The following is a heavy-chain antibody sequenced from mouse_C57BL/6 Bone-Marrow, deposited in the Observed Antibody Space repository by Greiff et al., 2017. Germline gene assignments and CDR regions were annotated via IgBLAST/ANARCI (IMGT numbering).Heavy chain of an antibody. CDR2: INPYNGGT. CDR1: GYTFTDYY. CDR3: ARSGGYYYGSRFAY. J-gene: IGHJ3*01. Sequence: DVQLQESGPVLVKPGASVKMSCKASGYTFTDYYMNWVKQSHGKSLEWIGVINPYNGGTSYNQKFKGKATLTVDKSSSTAYMELNSLTSEDSAVYYCARSGGYYYGSRFAYWGQGTLVTVSA. V-gene: IGHV1-19*01. D-gene: IGHD1-1*01.